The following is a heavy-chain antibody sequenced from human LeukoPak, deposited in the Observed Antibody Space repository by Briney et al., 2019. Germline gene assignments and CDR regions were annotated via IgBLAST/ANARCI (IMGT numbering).Heavy chain of an antibody. Sequence: SETLSLTCTVSGGSISSSSFHWGCIPQPPGQGLEWNVSIFYSGSTYYNPSLKSRVTISVDKSKNDFSLKLSSVTASDTAVYYCARSFGGNSVNWYFDLWGRGTLVTVSS. D-gene: IGHD4-23*01. J-gene: IGHJ2*01. CDR3: ARSFGGNSVNWYFDL. V-gene: IGHV4-39*01. CDR2: IFYSGST. CDR1: GGSISSSSFH.